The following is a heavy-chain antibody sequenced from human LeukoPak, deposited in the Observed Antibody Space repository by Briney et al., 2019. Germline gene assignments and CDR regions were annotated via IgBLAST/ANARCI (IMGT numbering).Heavy chain of an antibody. CDR1: GYTFTGYY. V-gene: IGHV1-2*04. CDR2: INPNSGGT. J-gene: IGHJ6*02. CDR3: ARDRRYCSGGSCSEFYYYYGMDV. Sequence: ASVKVSCKASGYTFTGYYMHWVRQAPGQGLEWMGWINPNSGGTNYAQKFQGWVTMTRDTSISTAYMELSRLRSDDTAVYYCARDRRYCSGGSCSEFYYYYGMDVWGQGTTVTVSS. D-gene: IGHD2-15*01.